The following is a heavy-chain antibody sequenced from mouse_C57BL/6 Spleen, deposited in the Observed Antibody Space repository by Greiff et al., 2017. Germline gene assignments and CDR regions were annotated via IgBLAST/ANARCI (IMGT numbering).Heavy chain of an antibody. V-gene: IGHV1-69*01. CDR2: IDPSDSYT. J-gene: IGHJ1*03. CDR3: ARRLGTGYWYFDV. CDR1: GYTFTSYW. D-gene: IGHD4-1*01. Sequence: QVQLQQPGAELVMPGASVKLSCKASGYTFTSYWMHWVKQRPGQGLEWIGEIDPSDSYTNYNQKFKGKSTLTVDKSSSTAYMPLSSLTSEDSAVYDCARRLGTGYWYFDVWGTGTKVTVSS.